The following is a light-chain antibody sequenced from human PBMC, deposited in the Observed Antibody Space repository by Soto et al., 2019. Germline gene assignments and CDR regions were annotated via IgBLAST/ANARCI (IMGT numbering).Light chain of an antibody. J-gene: IGLJ1*01. CDR2: EVI. CDR3: YSYTSSSTYV. V-gene: IGLV2-18*02. Sequence: QSALTQPPSVSGSPGQSVTISWTGTSSDVGSYNRVSRYKQPPGAAPKLVIYEVIHRPSGVPDRFSGSKSGNTASLTISGLQAEDEADFYCYSYTSSSTYVFRTGTKVTVL. CDR1: SSDVGSYNR.